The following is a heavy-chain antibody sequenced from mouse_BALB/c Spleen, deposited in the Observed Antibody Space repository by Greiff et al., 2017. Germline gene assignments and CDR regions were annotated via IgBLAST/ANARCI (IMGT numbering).Heavy chain of an antibody. Sequence: QVQLQQSGAELVRPGSSVKISCKASGYAFSSYWMNWVKQRPGQGLEWIGQIYPGDGDTNYNGKFKGKATLTADKSSSTAYMQLSSLTSEDSAVYFCARYKYGNYVYFDYWGQGTTLTVSS. CDR1: GYAFSSYW. D-gene: IGHD2-10*02. J-gene: IGHJ2*01. CDR3: ARYKYGNYVYFDY. CDR2: IYPGDGDT. V-gene: IGHV1-80*01.